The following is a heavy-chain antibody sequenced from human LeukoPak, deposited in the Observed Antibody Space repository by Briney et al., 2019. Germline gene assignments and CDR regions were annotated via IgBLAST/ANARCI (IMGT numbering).Heavy chain of an antibody. V-gene: IGHV3-7*01. CDR2: IREDGSEK. CDR1: GFTFSNYW. D-gene: IGHD3-10*01. CDR3: ARDLAGHYYGSGSSFDY. J-gene: IGHJ4*02. Sequence: GGSLRLSCAASGFTFSNYWMSWVRQAPGKGLEWVANIREDGSEKYYVDSVKGQFPISRDNAKNSLFLQMDSLRAEDTAVYYCARDLAGHYYGSGSSFDYWGQGTLVTVS.